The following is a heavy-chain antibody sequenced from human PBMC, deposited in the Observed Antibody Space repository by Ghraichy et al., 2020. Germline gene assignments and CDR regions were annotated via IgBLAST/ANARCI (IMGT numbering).Heavy chain of an antibody. CDR3: ARDLGEGYFDY. CDR2: ISYDGSNK. Sequence: GGSLRLSCAASGFTFSSYAMHWVRQAPGKGLEWVAVISYDGSNKYYADSVKGRFTISRDNSKNTLYLQMNSLRAEDTAVYYCARDLGEGYFDYWGQGTLVTVSS. J-gene: IGHJ4*02. CDR1: GFTFSSYA. V-gene: IGHV3-30*04.